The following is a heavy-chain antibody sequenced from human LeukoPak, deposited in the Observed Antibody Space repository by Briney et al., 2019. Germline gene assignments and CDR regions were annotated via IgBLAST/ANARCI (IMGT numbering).Heavy chain of an antibody. CDR3: ARGGLRFNYFDY. J-gene: IGHJ4*02. V-gene: IGHV1-69*06. Sequence: SVKVSCKASGGTFSNYAISWVRQAPGQGLEWMGGIIPMFGTANYAQKFQGRVTITADKSTSTAYMELSSLRSEDTAVYYCARGGLRFNYFDYWGQGTLVTVSS. CDR2: IIPMFGTA. CDR1: GGTFSNYA. D-gene: IGHD5/OR15-5a*01.